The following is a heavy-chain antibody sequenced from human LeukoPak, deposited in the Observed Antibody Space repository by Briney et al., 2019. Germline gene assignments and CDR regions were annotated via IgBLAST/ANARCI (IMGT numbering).Heavy chain of an antibody. D-gene: IGHD2-2*01. CDR2: ISAYNGNT. Sequence: ASVKVSCKASGYTFTSYGISWVRQAPGQGLEWMGWISAYNGNTNHAQKLQGRVTMTTDTSTSTAYMELRSLRSDDTAVYYCARKPAANYYYYYMDVWGKGTTVTVSS. CDR3: ARKPAANYYYYYMDV. J-gene: IGHJ6*03. CDR1: GYTFTSYG. V-gene: IGHV1-18*01.